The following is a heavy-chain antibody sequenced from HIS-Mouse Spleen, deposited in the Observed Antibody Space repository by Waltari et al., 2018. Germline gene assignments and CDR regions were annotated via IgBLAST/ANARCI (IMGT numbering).Heavy chain of an antibody. CDR3: AYGDYFDY. J-gene: IGHJ4*02. Sequence: QLQLQESGPGLVKPSETLSLTFTVPGGSLSSSSYYWGWIRQPPGKGLEWIGSIYYSGSTYYNPSLKSRVTISVDTSKNQFSLKLSSVTAADTAVYYCAYGDYFDYWGQGTLVTVSS. CDR2: IYYSGST. V-gene: IGHV4-39*01. CDR1: GGSLSSSSYY. D-gene: IGHD4-17*01.